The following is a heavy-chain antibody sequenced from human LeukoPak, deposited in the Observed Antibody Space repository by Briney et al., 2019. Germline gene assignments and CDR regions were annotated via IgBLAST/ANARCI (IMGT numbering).Heavy chain of an antibody. Sequence: GGSLRLSCAASGFTFSNYVLGWVRQAPGKGLQWVSSISGGGGSTYYAGSVKGRFTISRDNSKNTLYLQMNSLRAEDTAVYYCAKGIVPAPNGAFEIWGQGTMVTVSS. CDR1: GFTFSNYV. D-gene: IGHD2-2*01. CDR3: AKGIVPAPNGAFEI. CDR2: ISGGGGST. J-gene: IGHJ3*02. V-gene: IGHV3-23*01.